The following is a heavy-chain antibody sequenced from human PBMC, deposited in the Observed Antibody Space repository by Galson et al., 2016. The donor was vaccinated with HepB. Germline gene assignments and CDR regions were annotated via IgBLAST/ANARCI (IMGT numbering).Heavy chain of an antibody. V-gene: IGHV3-30*03. CDR2: ISYDGSTK. D-gene: IGHD5-24*01. Sequence: SLRLSCAASGFTFSSYGMHWVRQAPGKGLEWVAVISYDGSTKYYADSVKGRFTISRDNSENTLYLQMHSLRAEDTAVYYCARDEDGPSYTIDSWGQGTLVSVSS. CDR3: ARDEDGPSYTIDS. CDR1: GFTFSSYG. J-gene: IGHJ4*02.